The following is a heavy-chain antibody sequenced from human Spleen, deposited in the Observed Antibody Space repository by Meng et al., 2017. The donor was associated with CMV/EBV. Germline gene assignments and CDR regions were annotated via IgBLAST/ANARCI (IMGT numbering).Heavy chain of an antibody. D-gene: IGHD3-3*02. J-gene: IGHJ4*02. CDR3: ARGSFLESAGFDY. Sequence: GGSLRLSCAASGFTFSDYDMHWVRQVRGKGLEWVSGIGLAGDTYYPASVKGRFTVSRENAKNLLYLQMDSLRAGDTAVYYCARGSFLESAGFDYGGQGTLVTVSS. CDR2: IGLAGDT. V-gene: IGHV3-13*01. CDR1: GFTFSDYD.